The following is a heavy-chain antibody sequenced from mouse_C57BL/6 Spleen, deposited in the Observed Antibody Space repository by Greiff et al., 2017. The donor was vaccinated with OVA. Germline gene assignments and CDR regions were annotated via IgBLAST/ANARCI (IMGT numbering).Heavy chain of an antibody. CDR2: IDPENGAT. CDR1: GFNIKDDY. Sequence: EVKLEESGAELVRPGASVKLSCTASGFNIKDDYMHWVQQRPEQGLEWIGWIDPENGATDYASKFQGKATITEDTSSNTAYLQLSSLTSEDTAVYYCTTCDYYRDYWGQGTTLTVSS. J-gene: IGHJ2*01. V-gene: IGHV14-4*01. CDR3: TTCDYYRDY. D-gene: IGHD2-12*01.